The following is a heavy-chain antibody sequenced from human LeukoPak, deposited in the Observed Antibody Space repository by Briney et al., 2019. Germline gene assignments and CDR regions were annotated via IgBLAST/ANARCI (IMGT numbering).Heavy chain of an antibody. V-gene: IGHV3-23*01. J-gene: IGHJ4*02. CDR2: IFGSGDTT. Sequence: PGGSLRLSCAASGFTFSSYAMNWVRQAPGKGLEWVSIIFGSGDTTYYADSVRGRFTVSRDNAKNTLYLQMNSLRAEDTAVYYCARGLSGYSSSLGYWGQGTLVTVSS. CDR3: ARGLSGYSSSLGY. CDR1: GFTFSSYA. D-gene: IGHD6-6*01.